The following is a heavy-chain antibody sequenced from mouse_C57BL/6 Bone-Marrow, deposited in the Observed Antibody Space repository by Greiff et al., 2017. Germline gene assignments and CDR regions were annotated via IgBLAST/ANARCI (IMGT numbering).Heavy chain of an antibody. CDR2: ISYAGSN. D-gene: IGHD1-1*02. J-gene: IGHJ2*01. Sequence: EVQLVESGPGLVKPSQSLSLTCSVTGYSITSGYYWNCIRQFPGNKLEWMGYISYAGSNNYNPSLKNRISITRDTSKNQFFLKLNSVTTEDTATYCCAREGGNFDYWGQGTTLTVSS. CDR1: GYSITSGYY. V-gene: IGHV3-6*01. CDR3: AREGGNFDY.